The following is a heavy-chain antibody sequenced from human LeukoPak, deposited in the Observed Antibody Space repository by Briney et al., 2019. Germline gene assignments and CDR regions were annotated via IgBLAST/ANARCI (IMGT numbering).Heavy chain of an antibody. V-gene: IGHV4-4*02. CDR1: GASISSSNW. CDR2: IYHRGNT. D-gene: IGHD4-23*01. Sequence: SETLSLTCAVSGASISSSNWWNWVRQPPGKGLEWIGEIYHRGNTNYNPSLKSRVTISVDKSKNQFSLNLNSVTAADTALYYCARGVDYGGNSYFYYALDVWGQGTTVTVPS. J-gene: IGHJ6*02. CDR3: ARGVDYGGNSYFYYALDV.